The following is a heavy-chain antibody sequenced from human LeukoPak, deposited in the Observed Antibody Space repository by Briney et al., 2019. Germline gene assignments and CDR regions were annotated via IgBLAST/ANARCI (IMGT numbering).Heavy chain of an antibody. CDR2: ISSSGSTI. V-gene: IGHV3-48*03. J-gene: IGHJ4*02. Sequence: PGGSLRLSCAASGFTFSSYEMNWVRQAPGKGLEWVSYISSSGSTIYYADSVKGRFTISRDNAKNSLYLQMNSLRAEDTAVYYCARAYGSGSYCPNYWGQGTLVTVSS. D-gene: IGHD3-10*01. CDR3: ARAYGSGSYCPNY. CDR1: GFTFSSYE.